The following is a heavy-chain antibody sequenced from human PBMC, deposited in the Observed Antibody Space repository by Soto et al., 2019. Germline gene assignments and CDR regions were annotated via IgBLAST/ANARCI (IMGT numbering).Heavy chain of an antibody. CDR2: IYNIIGST. CDR1: GGSISGYY. Sequence: PSETLSLTCTVSGGSISGYYWSWLRQPPGKGLEWIGYIYNIIGSTSYNPSLRSRVTISVDKSKNQFSLKLNSVTAADTAVYYCARVARDGQQMAANDYRGQGTLVTVSS. D-gene: IGHD6-13*01. J-gene: IGHJ4*02. CDR3: ARVARDGQQMAANDY. V-gene: IGHV4-59*12.